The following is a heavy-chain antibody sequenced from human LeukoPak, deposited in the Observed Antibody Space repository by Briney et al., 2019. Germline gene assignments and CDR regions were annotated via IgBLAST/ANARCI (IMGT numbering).Heavy chain of an antibody. J-gene: IGHJ4*02. CDR3: ARDLGTVVTFPDS. V-gene: IGHV3-7*01. CDR2: IKQDGSEK. Sequence: RQAPGXXLEWVPNIKQDGSEKYHVDSVKGRFTISRDNAKTSLYLQMNSLRAEDTAVYYCARDLGTVVTFPDSWGQGTLVTVSS. D-gene: IGHD4-23*01.